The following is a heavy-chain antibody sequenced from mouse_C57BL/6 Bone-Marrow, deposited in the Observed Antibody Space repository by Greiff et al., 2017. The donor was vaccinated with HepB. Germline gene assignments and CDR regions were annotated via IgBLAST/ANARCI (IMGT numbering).Heavy chain of an antibody. CDR3: ARHEGLQYAMDY. CDR2: ISNGGGST. J-gene: IGHJ4*01. V-gene: IGHV5-12*01. Sequence: EVHLVESGGGLVQPGGSLKLSCAASGFTFSDYYMYWVRQTPEKRLEWVAYISNGGGSTYYPDTVKGRFTISRDNAKNTLYLQMSRLKSEDTAMYYCARHEGLQYAMDYWGQGTSVTVSS. CDR1: GFTFSDYY. D-gene: IGHD2-13*01.